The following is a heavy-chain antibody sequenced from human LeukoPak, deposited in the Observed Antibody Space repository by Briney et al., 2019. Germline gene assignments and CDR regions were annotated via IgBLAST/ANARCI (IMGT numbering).Heavy chain of an antibody. CDR2: IIPILGIA. Sequence: SVKVSCKASGGTFSSYAISWVRQAPGQGLEWMGRIIPILGIANYAQKFQGRVTITADKSTSTAYMELSSLRSEDTAVYYCARDRPLGYCSGGSCYSVGWFDPWGQGTLVTVSS. V-gene: IGHV1-69*04. J-gene: IGHJ5*02. CDR3: ARDRPLGYCSGGSCYSVGWFDP. CDR1: GGTFSSYA. D-gene: IGHD2-15*01.